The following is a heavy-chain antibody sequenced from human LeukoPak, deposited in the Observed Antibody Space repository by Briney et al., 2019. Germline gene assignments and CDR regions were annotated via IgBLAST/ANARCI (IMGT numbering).Heavy chain of an antibody. V-gene: IGHV3-21*01. CDR1: GFTFSSYS. Sequence: GGSLRLSCAASGFTFSSYSMNWVRQAPGKGPEWVSSISSSSSYIYYADSVKGRFTISRDNAKNSLYLQMNSLRAEDTAVYYCARDHSTQYYFDYWGQGTLVTVSS. J-gene: IGHJ4*02. CDR2: ISSSSSYI. CDR3: ARDHSTQYYFDY. D-gene: IGHD6-13*01.